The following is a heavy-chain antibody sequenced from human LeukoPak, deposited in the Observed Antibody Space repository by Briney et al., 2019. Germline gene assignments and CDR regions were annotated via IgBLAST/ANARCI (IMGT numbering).Heavy chain of an antibody. J-gene: IGHJ6*03. CDR1: VYSISSGYY. D-gene: IGHD1-26*01. CDR3: ARTGAGYYYYYMDV. CDR2: IYRSGST. V-gene: IGHV4-38-2*02. Sequence: PSETQSLTCIVSVYSISSGYYWGWIRQSPGKGLEWIGTIYRSGSTYSNRSPRGRVTISVPTSKKQFSLKLSSVTAADTAVYYCARTGAGYYYYYMDVWGKGTTVTVSS.